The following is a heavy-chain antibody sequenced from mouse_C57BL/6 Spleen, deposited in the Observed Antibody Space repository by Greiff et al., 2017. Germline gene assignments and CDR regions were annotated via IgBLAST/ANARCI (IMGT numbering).Heavy chain of an antibody. J-gene: IGHJ1*03. Sequence: EVKLVESGGDLVKPGGSLKLSCAASGFTFSSYGMSWVRQTPDQRLEWVATISSGGSYTYYPDSVKGRFTISRDNATNTLYLQMSSLTSEDTAMYYCARSYSNYWDFDVWGTGTTGTGSS. CDR1: GFTFSSYG. CDR2: ISSGGSYT. V-gene: IGHV5-6*01. D-gene: IGHD2-5*01. CDR3: ARSYSNYWDFDV.